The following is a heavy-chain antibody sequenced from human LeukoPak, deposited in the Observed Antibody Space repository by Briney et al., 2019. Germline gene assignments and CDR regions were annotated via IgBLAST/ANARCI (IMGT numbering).Heavy chain of an antibody. Sequence: SETLSLTCTVSGGSISSSRYYWGWLGQTPGKGLEWIASLSDSGSTYYNPSLRSRLSISVDTSKHQFSLKLISVTAADTAVYYCAAVYTSSHSWGQGTLVTVSS. D-gene: IGHD6-6*01. V-gene: IGHV4-39*07. CDR1: GGSISSSRYY. J-gene: IGHJ4*02. CDR2: LSDSGST. CDR3: AAVYTSSHS.